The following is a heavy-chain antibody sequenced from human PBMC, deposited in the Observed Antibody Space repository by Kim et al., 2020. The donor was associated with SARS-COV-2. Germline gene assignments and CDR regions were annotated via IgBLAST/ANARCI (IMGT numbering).Heavy chain of an antibody. CDR2: INPSGGST. V-gene: IGHV1-46*01. CDR1: GYTFTSYY. D-gene: IGHD3-3*01. J-gene: IGHJ5*02. CDR3: ARAQVELRFLEWLLGWFDP. Sequence: ASVKVSCKASGYTFTSYYMHWVRQAPGQGLEWMGIINPSGGSTSYAQKFQGRVTMTRDTSTSTVYMELSSLRSEDTAVYYCARAQVELRFLEWLLGWFDPWGQGTLVTVSS.